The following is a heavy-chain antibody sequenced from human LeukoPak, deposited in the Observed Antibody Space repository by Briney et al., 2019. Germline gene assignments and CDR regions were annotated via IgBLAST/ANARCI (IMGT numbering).Heavy chain of an antibody. CDR3: ARGSGWGSSWYDAFDI. Sequence: SETLSLTCTVSGGSISSSSYYWSWIRQPPGKGLEWIGEINHSGSTNYNPSLKSRVTISVDTTKNQFSLKLSSVTAADTAVYYCARGSGWGSSWYDAFDIWGQGTMVTVSS. V-gene: IGHV4-39*07. CDR2: INHSGST. J-gene: IGHJ3*02. CDR1: GGSISSSSYY. D-gene: IGHD6-13*01.